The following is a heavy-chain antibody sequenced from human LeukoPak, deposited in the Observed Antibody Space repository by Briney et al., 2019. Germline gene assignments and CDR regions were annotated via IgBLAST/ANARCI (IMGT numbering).Heavy chain of an antibody. CDR2: ISYDGSNK. D-gene: IGHD3-10*01. J-gene: IGHJ4*02. Sequence: GGSLRLSCAASGFTFSSYGMHWVRQAPGKGLEWVAVISYDGSNKYYADSVKGRFTISRDNSKNTLYLQMNSLRAEDTAVYYCAKVGGSGSYSVYYFDYWGQGTLVTVSS. CDR1: GFTFSSYG. V-gene: IGHV3-30*18. CDR3: AKVGGSGSYSVYYFDY.